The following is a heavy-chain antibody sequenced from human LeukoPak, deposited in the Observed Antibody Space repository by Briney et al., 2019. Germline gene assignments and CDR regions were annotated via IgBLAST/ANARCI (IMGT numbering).Heavy chain of an antibody. CDR3: ARGPSSELERNFDY. CDR1: GGSISSYY. V-gene: IGHV4-4*07. D-gene: IGHD1-1*01. CDR2: IYTSGST. J-gene: IGHJ4*02. Sequence: SETLSLTCTVSGGSISSYYWSWIRQPAGKGLEWIGRIYTSGSTNYNPSLKSRVTMSVDTSKNQFSLKLSSVTAADTAVYYCARGPSSELERNFDYWGQGTLVTVSS.